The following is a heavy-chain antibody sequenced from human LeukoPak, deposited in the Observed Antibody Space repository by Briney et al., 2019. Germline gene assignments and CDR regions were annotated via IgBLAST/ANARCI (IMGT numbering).Heavy chain of an antibody. Sequence: GGSLRLSCAASGFTFTDYYMSWIRQAPGKGLEWLSYISSSGSTIYYADSVKGRFTISRDNVKNSLYLQMNSLRAEDTAVYYCARATSGSYYAFDIWGQGTMVTVSS. J-gene: IGHJ3*02. V-gene: IGHV3-11*01. CDR1: GFTFTDYY. CDR2: ISSSGSTI. CDR3: ARATSGSYYAFDI. D-gene: IGHD1-26*01.